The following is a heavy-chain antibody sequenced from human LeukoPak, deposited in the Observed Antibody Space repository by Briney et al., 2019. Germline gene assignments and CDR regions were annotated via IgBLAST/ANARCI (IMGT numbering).Heavy chain of an antibody. J-gene: IGHJ4*02. Sequence: ASVKVSCKASGYTFTGHALHWVRQTPGEGLEWMAWINCATGKTEYSQNFEARVTVTRDTSTSTVYMELSSLRSEDTAVYYCARENAVYYDSSGYPRPFDYWGQGTLVTVSS. CDR3: ARENAVYYDSSGYPRPFDY. V-gene: IGHV1-3*01. CDR2: INCATGKT. CDR1: GYTFTGHA. D-gene: IGHD3-22*01.